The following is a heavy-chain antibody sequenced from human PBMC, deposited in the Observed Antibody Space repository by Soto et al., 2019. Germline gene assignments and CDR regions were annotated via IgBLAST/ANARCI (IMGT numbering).Heavy chain of an antibody. V-gene: IGHV1-2*02. CDR3: ARDRSRRNWYFDL. Sequence: GASVKVSFKASGYTFTGYYMHWLRQAPGQGLEWMGWINPNSGGTNYAQKFQGRVTMTRDTSISTAYMELSRLRSDDTAVYYCARDRSRRNWYFDLWGRGTLVTVS. CDR1: GYTFTGYY. D-gene: IGHD6-25*01. CDR2: INPNSGGT. J-gene: IGHJ2*01.